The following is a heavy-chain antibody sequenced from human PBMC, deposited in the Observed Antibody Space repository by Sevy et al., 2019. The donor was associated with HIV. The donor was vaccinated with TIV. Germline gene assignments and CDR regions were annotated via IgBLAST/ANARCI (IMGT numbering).Heavy chain of an antibody. D-gene: IGHD2-2*01. CDR1: GFAFSTHS. CDR3: ARDGVFSVKWYLLS. J-gene: IGHJ5*01. Sequence: GGSLRLSCAASGFAFSTHSMHWVRQAPGKGLAWVAVISYAGTEAFYAASLEGRFSISRDNSMNVLCLQINSLIPEDTAVYYCARDGVFSVKWYLLSWGHGTLVTVSS. CDR2: ISYAGTEA. V-gene: IGHV3-30-3*01.